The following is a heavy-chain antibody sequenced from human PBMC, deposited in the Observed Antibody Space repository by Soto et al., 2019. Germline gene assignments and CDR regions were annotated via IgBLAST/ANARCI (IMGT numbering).Heavy chain of an antibody. CDR1: GGSVSSGDYY. V-gene: IGHV4-61*08. CDR2: IYYSGRT. CDR3: PRDHVVSAVNFDY. Sequence: SETLSLTCTVSGGSVSSGDYYWSWIRQPPGKGLEWIGYIYYSGRTNYNPSLKSRVTISLDTSKNQFSLELTSVTAADTAMYYFPRDHVVSAVNFDYWGHGTLVTVSS. J-gene: IGHJ4*01. D-gene: IGHD2-2*01.